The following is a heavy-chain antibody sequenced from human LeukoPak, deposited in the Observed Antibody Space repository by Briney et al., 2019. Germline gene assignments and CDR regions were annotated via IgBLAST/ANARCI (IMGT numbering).Heavy chain of an antibody. CDR1: GFTFDDYA. Sequence: PGRSLRLSCAASGFTFDDYAMHWARQAPGKGLEWVSGISWNSGSIGYADSVKGRFTISRDNAKNSLYLQMNSLRAEDTALYYCAKVSRKRLLSDAFDIWGQGTMVTVSS. V-gene: IGHV3-9*01. CDR3: AKVSRKRLLSDAFDI. CDR2: ISWNSGSI. J-gene: IGHJ3*02.